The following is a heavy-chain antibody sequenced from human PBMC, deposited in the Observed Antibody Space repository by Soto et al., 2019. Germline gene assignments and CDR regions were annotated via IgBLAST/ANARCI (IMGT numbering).Heavy chain of an antibody. CDR1: GFTFSSFA. CDR2: ISTSGATT. Sequence: LRLSCAASGFTFSSFAMSWVRQAPGKGLEWVSAISTSGATTYYADSVKGRFTISRDNSKNTLYLQMNSLRAEDTAVYYCARGIPMVRGVTAFDYWGQGTLVTVSS. J-gene: IGHJ4*02. V-gene: IGHV3-23*01. D-gene: IGHD3-10*01. CDR3: ARGIPMVRGVTAFDY.